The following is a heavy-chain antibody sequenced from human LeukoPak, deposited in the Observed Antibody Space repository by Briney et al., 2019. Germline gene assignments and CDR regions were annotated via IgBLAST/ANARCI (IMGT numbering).Heavy chain of an antibody. Sequence: SETLSLTCTVSGGSISSYYWSWLRQPPGKGLEWIGYIYYSGSTNYNPSLKSRVTISVDTSKNQFSLKLSSVTAADTAVYYCARGGIRGALFDYWGQGTLVTVSS. CDR3: ARGGIRGALFDY. CDR2: IYYSGST. D-gene: IGHD6-13*01. CDR1: GGSISSYY. J-gene: IGHJ4*02. V-gene: IGHV4-59*08.